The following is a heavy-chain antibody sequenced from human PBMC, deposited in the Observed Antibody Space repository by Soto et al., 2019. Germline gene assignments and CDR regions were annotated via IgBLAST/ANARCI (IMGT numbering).Heavy chain of an antibody. CDR3: ARAPDGSGSYYYFDG. J-gene: IGHJ4*02. V-gene: IGHV3-7*03. CDR1: GFTFSSYW. CDR2: INRDGNEK. Sequence: GGSLRLSCAASGFTFSSYWMSWVRQAPGKGLQWVANINRDGNEKYYVDSLKGRFTISRDNAGNSLYLQMNTLRAEDTAVYYCARAPDGSGSYYYFDGWGQGTLVTVSS. D-gene: IGHD3-22*01.